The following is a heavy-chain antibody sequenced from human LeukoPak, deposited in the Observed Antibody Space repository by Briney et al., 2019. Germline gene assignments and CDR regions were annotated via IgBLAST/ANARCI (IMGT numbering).Heavy chain of an antibody. D-gene: IGHD6-19*01. CDR1: GFTFSSYA. Sequence: GGSLRLSCAASGFTFSSYAMHWVRQAPGKGLEWVAVISYDGSNKYYADSVKGRFTISRDNSKNTLYLQMNSLRAEDTAVYYCAREPIAVAGPPFDYWGQGTLVIVSS. J-gene: IGHJ4*02. CDR3: AREPIAVAGPPFDY. V-gene: IGHV3-30*04. CDR2: ISYDGSNK.